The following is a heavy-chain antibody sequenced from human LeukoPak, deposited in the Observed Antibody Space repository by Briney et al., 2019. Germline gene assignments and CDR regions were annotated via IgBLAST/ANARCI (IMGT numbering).Heavy chain of an antibody. V-gene: IGHV3-23*01. J-gene: IGHJ4*02. CDR1: GFTFSSFD. D-gene: IGHD6-13*01. CDR3: AKDFSAGTYFDY. CDR2: ISGSGGST. Sequence: GGSLRLSCAASGFTFSSFDTSWVRQAPGKGLEWVSGISGSGGSTYYADSVKGRFTISRDNSKNTLFLQMNSLRAEDTAIYYCAKDFSAGTYFDYWGQGTLVTVSS.